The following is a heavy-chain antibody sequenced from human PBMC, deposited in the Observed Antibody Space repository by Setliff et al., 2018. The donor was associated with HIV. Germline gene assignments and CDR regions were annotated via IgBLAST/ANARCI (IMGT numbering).Heavy chain of an antibody. CDR3: ARGIDNLWSGYIA. D-gene: IGHD3-3*01. V-gene: IGHV4-59*11. CDR2: IYYNGNT. CDR1: GGSITSRY. J-gene: IGHJ4*02. Sequence: SETLSLTCTVSGGSITSRYWSWIRQPPGKGLEWIGTIYYNGNTNYSPSLKSRVTISEDTSKKQVSLKLRSVTAADTAVYYCARGIDNLWSGYIAWGQGTLVTVSS.